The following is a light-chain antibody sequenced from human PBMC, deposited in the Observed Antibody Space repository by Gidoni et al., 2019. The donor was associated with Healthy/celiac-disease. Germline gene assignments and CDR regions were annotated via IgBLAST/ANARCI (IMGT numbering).Light chain of an antibody. Sequence: DIVLTQSPATLSLSPGARATLSCRASQSVSSYLAWYQQKPGQAPRLLMYDASNRATGIPARFSGSGSGTDFTLTISSLEPEDFAVYYCHQRSNWPRTFGQGTKLEIK. CDR2: DAS. CDR3: HQRSNWPRT. CDR1: QSVSSY. J-gene: IGKJ2*01. V-gene: IGKV3-11*01.